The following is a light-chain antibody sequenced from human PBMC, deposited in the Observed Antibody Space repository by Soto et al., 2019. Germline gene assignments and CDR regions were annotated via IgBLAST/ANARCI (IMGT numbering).Light chain of an antibody. CDR3: QQYNNWPLT. CDR1: QSVSSN. V-gene: IGKV3-15*01. CDR2: GAS. Sequence: EIVMTQSPATLSVSPGERATLSCRASQSVSSNLAWYQQKPGQAPRLLIYGASTRATGIPVRFSGSGSGTEITLTISSLQSEDFAVYYCQQYNNWPLTFGGGTKVEIK. J-gene: IGKJ4*01.